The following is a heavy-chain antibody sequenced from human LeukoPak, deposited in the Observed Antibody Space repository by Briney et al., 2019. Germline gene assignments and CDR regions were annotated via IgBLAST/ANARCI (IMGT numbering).Heavy chain of an antibody. CDR3: ARGLYSYGFYDY. D-gene: IGHD5-18*01. Sequence: SETLSLTCAVYGVSFSGYYWSWIRQPPGKGLEWIGEVNHSGSTNYNPSLKSRVTMSVDTSKNQFSLKLSSVTAADTAVYYCARGLYSYGFYDYWGQGTLVTVSS. V-gene: IGHV4-34*01. CDR2: VNHSGST. CDR1: GVSFSGYY. J-gene: IGHJ4*02.